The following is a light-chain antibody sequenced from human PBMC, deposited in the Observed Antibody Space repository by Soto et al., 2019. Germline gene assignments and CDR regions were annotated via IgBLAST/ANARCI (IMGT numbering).Light chain of an antibody. V-gene: IGLV2-14*01. J-gene: IGLJ1*01. CDR1: SSDVGNYKY. CDR3: FSYTSSGTYV. Sequence: QSALTQPASVSGSPGQSITISCTGTSSDVGNYKYVSWYQQHPGKAPKLMIYEVSNRPSGVSNRFSGSKSGNTASLTISGLQDEDETDSYCFSYTSSGTYVFGTGTKLTVL. CDR2: EVS.